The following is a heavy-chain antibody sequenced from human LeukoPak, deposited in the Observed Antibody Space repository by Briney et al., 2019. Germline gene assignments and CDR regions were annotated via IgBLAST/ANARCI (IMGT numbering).Heavy chain of an antibody. Sequence: PAGSLRLSCTASGFTFSSYGMTCVRQAPGKGLEWVSGITGSGGSTYYADSVKGRFTISRDNSKNTLYLQMISLRAEDTAVYYCAKEKSGYDSPPFDPWGQGTLVTASS. V-gene: IGHV3-23*01. CDR3: AKEKSGYDSPPFDP. J-gene: IGHJ5*02. CDR1: GFTFSSYG. CDR2: ITGSGGST. D-gene: IGHD5-12*01.